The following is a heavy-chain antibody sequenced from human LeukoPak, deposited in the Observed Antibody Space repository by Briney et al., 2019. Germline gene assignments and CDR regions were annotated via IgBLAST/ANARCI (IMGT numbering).Heavy chain of an antibody. J-gene: IGHJ4*02. CDR1: GGSISSYY. CDR2: IYSSGST. Sequence: SETLSLTCTVSGGSISSYYWSWIRQPPGEGLEWIGYIYSSGSTNYNPSLKSRVTISVDTSKNQFSLKLSSVTAADTALYYCARTDDILTGYYFGNFDYWGQGTLVTVSS. CDR3: ARTDDILTGYYFGNFDY. V-gene: IGHV4-59*01. D-gene: IGHD3-9*01.